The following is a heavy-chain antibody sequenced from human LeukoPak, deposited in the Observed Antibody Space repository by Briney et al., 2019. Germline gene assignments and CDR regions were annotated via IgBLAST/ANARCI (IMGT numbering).Heavy chain of an antibody. V-gene: IGHV4-39*07. CDR1: GGSISSSRHY. Sequence: PSETLSLTCTVSGGSISSSRHYWGWIRQSPEKGLELIAHIYYTGITYFNPSLKSRVTISVDKSKNQFSLKLSSVTAADTAVYYCAREVRGFTVKGPFDYWGQGTLVTVSS. CDR3: AREVRGFTVKGPFDY. D-gene: IGHD4-17*01. CDR2: IYYTGIT. J-gene: IGHJ4*02.